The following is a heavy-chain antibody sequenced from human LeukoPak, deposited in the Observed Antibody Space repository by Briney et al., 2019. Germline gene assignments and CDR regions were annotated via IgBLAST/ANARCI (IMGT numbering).Heavy chain of an antibody. V-gene: IGHV3-23*01. CDR1: GFTFSSYA. CDR2: ISGSGGST. CDR3: AKDSTWIQLWFDY. Sequence: PGGSLRLSCAASGFTFSSYAMSWVRQAPGKGLEWVSAISGSGGSTYYADSVKGRFTTSRDNSKNTLYLQMNSLRAEDTAVYYCAKDSTWIQLWFDYWGQGTLVTVSS. J-gene: IGHJ4*02. D-gene: IGHD5-18*01.